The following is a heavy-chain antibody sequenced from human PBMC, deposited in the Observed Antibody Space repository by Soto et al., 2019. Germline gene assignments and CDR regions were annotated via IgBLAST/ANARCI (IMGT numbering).Heavy chain of an antibody. CDR3: ARDPGYSLDY. J-gene: IGHJ4*02. Sequence: QVQLQQSGPRLVRPSQTLSLTCAISGDSVSIKSAAWNWIRQSPSRGLEWLGRTYYRSKWYYDYADSVKSRITTNSDTSKNQFSLQLNSVTPEDTAVYYCARDPGYSLDYWGQGTLVTVSS. CDR2: TYYRSKWYY. CDR1: GDSVSIKSAA. D-gene: IGHD5-18*01. V-gene: IGHV6-1*01.